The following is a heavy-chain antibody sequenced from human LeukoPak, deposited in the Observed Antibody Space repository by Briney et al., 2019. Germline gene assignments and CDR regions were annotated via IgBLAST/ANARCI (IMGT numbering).Heavy chain of an antibody. V-gene: IGHV4-30-4*01. J-gene: IGHJ4*02. D-gene: IGHD2-21*02. CDR2: IYYSGST. CDR3: AGSDFTGRLIDY. CDR1: GGSISSGDYY. Sequence: SQTLSLTCTVSGGSISSGDYYWSWIRQSPGKGLEWIGYIYYSGSTYYNPSLKSRVTISVDTSKNQFSLKLSSVTAADTAVYYCAGSDFTGRLIDYWGQGTLVTVSS.